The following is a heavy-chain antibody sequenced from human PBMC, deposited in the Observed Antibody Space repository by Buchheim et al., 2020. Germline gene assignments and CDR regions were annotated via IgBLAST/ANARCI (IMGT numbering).Heavy chain of an antibody. J-gene: IGHJ6*02. D-gene: IGHD3-10*01. Sequence: QVQLVESGGGVVQPGRSLRLSCAASGFTFSSYGMHWVRQAPGKGLEWVAVISYDGNNKYYADSVKGRFTISRDNSKNTLYLQMNSLRAEDTAVYYCAKDLWFGELVGYYYYGMDVWGQGTT. CDR1: GFTFSSYG. CDR3: AKDLWFGELVGYYYYGMDV. V-gene: IGHV3-30*18. CDR2: ISYDGNNK.